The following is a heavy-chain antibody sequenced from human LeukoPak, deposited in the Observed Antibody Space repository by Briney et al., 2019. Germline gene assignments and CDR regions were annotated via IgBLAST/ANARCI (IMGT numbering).Heavy chain of an antibody. Sequence: ASVKVSCKASGYTFTSYGISWVRQAPGQGREWMGWISAYNVNTNYAQKLQGSVNMTTDTSKSTAYMELRSLRSDDTAVYYCARCSSTSCSPTKWGQGTLVTVSS. CDR1: GYTFTSYG. CDR2: ISAYNVNT. V-gene: IGHV1-18*01. J-gene: IGHJ4*02. D-gene: IGHD2-2*01. CDR3: ARCSSTSCSPTK.